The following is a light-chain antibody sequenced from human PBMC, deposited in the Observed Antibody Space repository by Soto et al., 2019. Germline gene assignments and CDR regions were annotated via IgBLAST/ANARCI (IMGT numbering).Light chain of an antibody. Sequence: QSVLTQPPSASGTPGLRVTISCSGSNSNIGSNAVNWYQQLPGTAPKLLIYNNNHRPSGVPDRFSGSKSGTSASLAISGLQSEDEAAYYCAAWDDSLSDYVFGTGTKLTVL. CDR3: AAWDDSLSDYV. V-gene: IGLV1-44*01. CDR2: NNN. J-gene: IGLJ1*01. CDR1: NSNIGSNA.